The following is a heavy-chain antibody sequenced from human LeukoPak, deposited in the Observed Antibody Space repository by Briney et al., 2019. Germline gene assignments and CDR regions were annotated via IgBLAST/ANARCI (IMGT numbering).Heavy chain of an antibody. V-gene: IGHV1-24*01. CDR2: FDPENGET. CDR3: ATVSGSYSYFDY. Sequence: ASVKVSCKASGYTFTSYDINWVRQATGQGLEWMGGFDPENGETIHPQNFQGRVTMTEDTSTDTAYMEVSSLRSEDTAVYYCATVSGSYSYFDYWGQGTLVTVSS. D-gene: IGHD1-26*01. J-gene: IGHJ4*02. CDR1: GYTFTSYD.